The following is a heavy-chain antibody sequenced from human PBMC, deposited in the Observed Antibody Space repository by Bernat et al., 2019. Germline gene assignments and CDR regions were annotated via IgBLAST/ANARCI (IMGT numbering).Heavy chain of an antibody. D-gene: IGHD6-19*01. CDR1: GFTFSSYS. CDR3: ARDIAVLTWYFDY. CDR2: ISYDGSNK. J-gene: IGHJ4*02. Sequence: VQLVESGGGLVKPGGSLRLSCAASGFTFSSYSMNWVRQAPGKGLEWVAVISYDGSNKYYADSVKGRFTISRDNSKNTLYLQMNSLRAEDTAVYYCARDIAVLTWYFDYWGQGTLVTVSS. V-gene: IGHV3-30*03.